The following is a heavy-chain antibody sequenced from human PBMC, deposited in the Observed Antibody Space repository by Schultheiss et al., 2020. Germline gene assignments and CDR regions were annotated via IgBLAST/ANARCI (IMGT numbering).Heavy chain of an antibody. J-gene: IGHJ4*02. CDR2: ISYDGSNK. D-gene: IGHD6-19*01. CDR3: ARASSAWYYFDY. Sequence: WGSLRLSGAASGFTFSSYGMHWVRQAPGKGLEWVAVISYDGSNKYYADSVKGRFTISRDNSKNTLYLQMNSLRAEDTAVYYCARASSAWYYFDYWGQGTLVTVSS. CDR1: GFTFSSYG. V-gene: IGHV3-30*03.